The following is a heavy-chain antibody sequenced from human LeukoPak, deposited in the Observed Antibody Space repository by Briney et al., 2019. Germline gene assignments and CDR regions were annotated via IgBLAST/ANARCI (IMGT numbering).Heavy chain of an antibody. V-gene: IGHV4-59*01. CDR1: GGSISGYY. CDR2: LYYSGST. J-gene: IGHJ5*02. CDR3: ARDEDSAYGSGSYLP. D-gene: IGHD3-10*01. Sequence: PSETLSLTCTVSGGSISGYYWSWIRQPPGKGLEWIGYLYYSGSTNYNPSLKSRVTISVDTSKNQFSLKLSSVTAEDTAVYYCARDEDSAYGSGSYLPWGQGSLVTVSS.